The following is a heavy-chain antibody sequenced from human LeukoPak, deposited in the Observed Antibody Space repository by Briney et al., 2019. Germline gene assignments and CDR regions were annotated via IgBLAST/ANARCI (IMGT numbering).Heavy chain of an antibody. V-gene: IGHV3-7*03. CDR2: INEDGSTK. D-gene: IGHD3-16*01. Sequence: GGSLRLPCVDSGFTFSRYWMTWVRQAPGKGLEWVANINEDGSTKSSVDSVKGRFTISRDNAKKSLYLQMNSLRVDDTAVYYCATDGGWGRFESWGQGTLVIVSS. CDR3: ATDGGWGRFES. J-gene: IGHJ5*01. CDR1: GFTFSRYW.